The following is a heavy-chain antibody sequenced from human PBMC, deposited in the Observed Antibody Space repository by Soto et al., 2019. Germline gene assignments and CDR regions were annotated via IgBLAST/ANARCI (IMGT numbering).Heavy chain of an antibody. CDR2: IYAGGDV. J-gene: IGHJ4*02. D-gene: IGHD4-17*01. V-gene: IGHV4-4*07. CDR1: GGSISGYF. CDR3: ARDGPTTVTRFDY. Sequence: SETLSLTCTVSGGSISGYFWSWIRQPAGKGLEWIGRIYAGGDVNYNPSLKSRVTVSIDTSENQFSLKLSSVTAADTAVYFCARDGPTTVTRFDYWGQGALVTVSS.